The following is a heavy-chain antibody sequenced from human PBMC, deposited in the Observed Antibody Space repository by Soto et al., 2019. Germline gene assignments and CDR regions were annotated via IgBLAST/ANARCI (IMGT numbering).Heavy chain of an antibody. Sequence: QVQLVQSGAEVKKPGASVKVSCKASGYTFTSYGISWVRQAPGQGLEWTGWISAYNGNTKYAQKLRGRDTMTTDTTTSTAYLELRLVRCHATAVYYRARDPALHVDTAQKFDSWGQGTLVTVSS. CDR2: ISAYNGNT. D-gene: IGHD5-18*01. J-gene: IGHJ5*01. CDR1: GYTFTSYG. V-gene: IGHV1-18*01. CDR3: ARDPALHVDTAQKFDS.